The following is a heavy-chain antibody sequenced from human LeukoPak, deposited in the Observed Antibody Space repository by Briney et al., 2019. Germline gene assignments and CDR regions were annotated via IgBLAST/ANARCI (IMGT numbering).Heavy chain of an antibody. CDR1: GGSISSSAYY. J-gene: IGHJ4*02. Sequence: SETLSLTCTVSGGSISSSAYYSDWFRQPPGKGLEWIGSIYYTGNTYYNASLKSRVTISIDTSKNQISLRLTSVTATDTAMYYCARQTGSGLFTLPGGQGTLVTVSS. D-gene: IGHD3/OR15-3a*01. CDR2: IYYTGNT. CDR3: ARQTGSGLFTLP. V-gene: IGHV4-39*01.